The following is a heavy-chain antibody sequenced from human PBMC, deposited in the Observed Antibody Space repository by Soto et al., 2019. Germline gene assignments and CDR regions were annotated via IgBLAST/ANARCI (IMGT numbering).Heavy chain of an antibody. CDR1: GFIFSTYS. J-gene: IGHJ4*02. CDR2: ISGSLGYV. Sequence: LXLSCAASGFIFSTYSMHWFRQAPGKGLEWVSSISGSLGYVHYADSVKGRFTVSRDNIGTSLYLQMNSLRAEDTAVYYCAREGDHNYNEYNLDNWGLGTLVTVSS. CDR3: AREGDHNYNEYNLDN. V-gene: IGHV3-21*01. D-gene: IGHD4-4*01.